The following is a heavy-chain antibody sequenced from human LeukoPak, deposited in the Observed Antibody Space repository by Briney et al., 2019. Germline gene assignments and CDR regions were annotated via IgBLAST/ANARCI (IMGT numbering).Heavy chain of an antibody. Sequence: PSETLSLTCTVSGGSISSGGYYWSWIRQHPGKGLEWIGYIYYSGSTYYNPSLKSRVTISVDTSKNQFSLKLSSVTAADTAVYYCAREGVTENSSDYWGQGTLVTVSS. J-gene: IGHJ4*02. CDR2: IYYSGST. D-gene: IGHD2/OR15-2a*01. CDR3: AREGVTENSSDY. CDR1: GGSISSGGYY. V-gene: IGHV4-31*03.